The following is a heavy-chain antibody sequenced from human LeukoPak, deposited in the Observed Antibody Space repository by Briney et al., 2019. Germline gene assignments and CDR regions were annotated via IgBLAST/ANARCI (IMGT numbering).Heavy chain of an antibody. Sequence: SQTLSLTCTVSGGSISSGGYYWSWIRQHPGKGLEWIGYIYHSGSTYYNPSLKSRVTISVDRSKNQFSLKLSSVTAADTAVYYCARGYSNYFMDVWGQGTTVTVSS. CDR3: ARGYSNYFMDV. J-gene: IGHJ6*02. D-gene: IGHD4-11*01. CDR1: GGSISSGGYY. CDR2: IYHSGST. V-gene: IGHV4-30-2*01.